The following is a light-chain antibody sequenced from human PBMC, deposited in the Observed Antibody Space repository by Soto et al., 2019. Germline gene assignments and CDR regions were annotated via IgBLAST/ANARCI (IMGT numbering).Light chain of an antibody. CDR3: QQYNNLPSRT. CDR1: QSVSSN. V-gene: IGKV3-15*01. CDR2: GAS. J-gene: IGKJ1*01. Sequence: EIVMTQSPATLSVSPGERATLSCRASQSVSSNLAWYQQKPAQAPRLLIYGASTRATGIPARFSGSGSGTEFTLTISSLQYEDFAVYYCQQYNNLPSRTLGQGTKVEIK.